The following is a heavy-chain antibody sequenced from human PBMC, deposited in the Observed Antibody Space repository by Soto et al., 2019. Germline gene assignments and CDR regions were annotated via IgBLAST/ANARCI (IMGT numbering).Heavy chain of an antibody. CDR3: AKDRRAGGNYGFYFEH. Sequence: GGALRPSLAASGFTFSRFSISLGRPAPGEGLEWVSLISAPGVGSYYADSVKGRFTISRDNSKNTIYLQMDSLRADDTALYYCAKDRRAGGNYGFYFEHWGHGTLVTVSS. CDR1: GFTFSRFS. D-gene: IGHD4-17*01. J-gene: IGHJ5*02. V-gene: IGHV3-23*01. CDR2: ISAPGVGS.